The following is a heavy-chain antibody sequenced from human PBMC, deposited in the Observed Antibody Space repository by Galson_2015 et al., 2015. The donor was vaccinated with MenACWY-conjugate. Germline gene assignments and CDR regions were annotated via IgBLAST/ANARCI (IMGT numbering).Heavy chain of an antibody. CDR3: ARDPGGQVWIQLWYLDY. CDR2: INPSGGST. CDR1: GYTFTSYY. D-gene: IGHD5-18*01. J-gene: IGHJ4*02. V-gene: IGHV1-46*01. Sequence: SVKVSCKASGYTFTSYYMHWVRQAPGQGLEWMGIINPSGGSTSYAQKFQGRVTMTRDTSTSTVYMELSSLRSEDTAVYYCARDPGGQVWIQLWYLDYGGQGTLVTVSS.